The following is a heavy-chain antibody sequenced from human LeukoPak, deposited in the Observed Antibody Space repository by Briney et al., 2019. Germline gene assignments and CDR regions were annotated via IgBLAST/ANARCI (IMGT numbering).Heavy chain of an antibody. CDR2: IYSGGST. J-gene: IGHJ4*02. CDR3: ARDNWGPDH. Sequence: TGGSLRLSCAASGFTVSSNYMSWVRQAPGKGLEWVSVIYSGGSTYYADSVKGRFTISRDNAKNTVYLQMNSLRVDDTAVYYCARDNWGPDHWGQGTLVTVSS. CDR1: GFTVSSNY. V-gene: IGHV3-53*01. D-gene: IGHD7-27*01.